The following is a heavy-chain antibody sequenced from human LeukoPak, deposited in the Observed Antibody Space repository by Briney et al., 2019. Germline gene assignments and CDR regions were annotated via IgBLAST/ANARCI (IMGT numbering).Heavy chain of an antibody. Sequence: TPSETLSLTCTVSGGSISNYYWSWIRQPAEKGLEWIGRIYSSGSTNYNASLRSRVTMSVDTSQNQFSLKLTSVTAVDTAVYYCARVLRSSTHYYFYYYMDVWGKGTTVTVSS. D-gene: IGHD2-2*01. CDR3: ARVLRSSTHYYFYYYMDV. V-gene: IGHV4-4*07. CDR2: IYSSGST. CDR1: GGSISNYY. J-gene: IGHJ6*03.